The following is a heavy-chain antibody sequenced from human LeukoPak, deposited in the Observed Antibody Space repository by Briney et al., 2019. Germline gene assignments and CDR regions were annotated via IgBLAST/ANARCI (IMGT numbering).Heavy chain of an antibody. Sequence: GASVKVSCKASGYTFTGYYMHWVRQAPGQGLEWMGWINPNSGGTNYAQKFQGRVTMTRDTSISTAYMELSRLRSDDTAVYYCATTPQSPYVWGSYRYPGYWGQGTLVTVSS. CDR2: INPNSGGT. CDR1: GYTFTGYY. D-gene: IGHD3-16*02. J-gene: IGHJ4*02. CDR3: ATTPQSPYVWGSYRYPGY. V-gene: IGHV1-2*02.